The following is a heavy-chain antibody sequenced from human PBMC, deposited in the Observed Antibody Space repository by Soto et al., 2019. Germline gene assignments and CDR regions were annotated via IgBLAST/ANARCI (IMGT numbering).Heavy chain of an antibody. J-gene: IGHJ4*02. CDR1: GFTFDDYA. CDR2: ISWNSGSI. D-gene: IGHD3-3*01. Sequence: GGSLRLSCAASGFTFDDYAMHWVRQAPGKGLEWVSGISWNSGSIGYAVSLKGRFTISRDNPKNSLYLKMNRLRAEDTALYYCAKDFPSASPLRFLEWSPFDYWGQGTLVTVSS. CDR3: AKDFPSASPLRFLEWSPFDY. V-gene: IGHV3-9*01.